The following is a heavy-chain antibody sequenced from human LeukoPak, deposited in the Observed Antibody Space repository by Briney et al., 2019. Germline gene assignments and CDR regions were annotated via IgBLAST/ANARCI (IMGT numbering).Heavy chain of an antibody. J-gene: IGHJ4*02. D-gene: IGHD2-2*02. V-gene: IGHV4-59*01. CDR3: ARAYTSWSSDS. Sequence: SETLSLTCSVSGVSITNYYWSWIRQPPGKGLEWVGYMYYSGNTKYNPSLKSRVTISVDTSKNQFSLRLTSVTAADTAVYYCARAYTSWSSDSWGQGTLVTVSS. CDR1: GVSITNYY. CDR2: MYYSGNT.